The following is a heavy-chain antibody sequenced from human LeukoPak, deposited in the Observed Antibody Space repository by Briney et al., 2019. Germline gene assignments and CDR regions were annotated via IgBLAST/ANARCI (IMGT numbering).Heavy chain of an antibody. CDR3: ARQFYDTQPRHAFDI. CDR2: IYPRDSDT. CDR1: GYTFTSYW. J-gene: IGHJ3*02. V-gene: IGHV5-51*01. Sequence: GESLKISCKGSGYTFTSYWIGLVRQMPGKGLEWVGIIYPRDSDTRYRPSFQGQVTISADKSISTAYLQWSSLKASDTAIYYCARQFYDTQPRHAFDIWGQGTMVTVSS. D-gene: IGHD3-22*01.